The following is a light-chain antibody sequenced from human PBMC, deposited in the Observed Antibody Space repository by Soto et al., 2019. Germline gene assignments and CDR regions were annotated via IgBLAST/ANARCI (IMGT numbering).Light chain of an antibody. V-gene: IGKV3-11*01. Sequence: EIVLTQSPATLSLSPGERATLSCRASQSVSSYLAWYQQKPGQAPRLLIYDASNRATGIPARFSGSGSGTDFTLTISSLVPEDFAVYYCQQRSNFFGGGTKVEIK. J-gene: IGKJ4*01. CDR3: QQRSNF. CDR2: DAS. CDR1: QSVSSY.